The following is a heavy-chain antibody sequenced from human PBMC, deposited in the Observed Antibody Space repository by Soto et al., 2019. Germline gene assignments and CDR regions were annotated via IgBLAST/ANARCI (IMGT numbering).Heavy chain of an antibody. V-gene: IGHV3-7*03. Sequence: GGSLRLSCAGSGFIFGSDWMTWVRQAPGKGLEWVANIDRGGSEIYYGDSVKGRFTISRDNARNSLYLQMNSLRAEDTAVYYCTRDLDTRGSAPISEYWGQGTLVTVSS. CDR3: TRDLDTRGSAPISEY. D-gene: IGHD3-22*01. J-gene: IGHJ4*02. CDR2: IDRGGSEI. CDR1: GFIFGSDW.